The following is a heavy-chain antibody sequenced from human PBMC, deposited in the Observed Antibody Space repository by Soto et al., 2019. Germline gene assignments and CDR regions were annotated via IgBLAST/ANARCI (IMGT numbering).Heavy chain of an antibody. V-gene: IGHV1-46*03. Sequence: QVQLVQSGPEVKKPGASVRVSCAASGYTFTGHYLYWVRQAPAQGLEWMGIINPIGGSTTYAQKFEGRVTMPRATSTISVYLELSSATYEDTAVYYCVRGSKSLLWHFDLWGRGTLVTISS. J-gene: IGHJ2*01. CDR2: INPIGGST. CDR1: GYTFTGHY. D-gene: IGHD2-21*01. CDR3: VRGSKSLLWHFDL.